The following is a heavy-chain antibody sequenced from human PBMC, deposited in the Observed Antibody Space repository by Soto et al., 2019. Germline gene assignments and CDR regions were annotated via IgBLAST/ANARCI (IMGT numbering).Heavy chain of an antibody. J-gene: IGHJ5*02. CDR2: MKKDGSLT. V-gene: IGHV3-7*01. D-gene: IGHD1-1*01. Sequence: EVQLVESGGGLVQPGGSLRLSCAASGFTFNTYWISWVRQAPGKGLEWVANMKKDGSLTHYLDSVRGRFNISRDNAKSSLYLEMNSLTDEDTGVYYCVRGRDGFNDGWLGPCGQGTLVIV. CDR3: VRGRDGFNDGWLGP. CDR1: GFTFNTYW.